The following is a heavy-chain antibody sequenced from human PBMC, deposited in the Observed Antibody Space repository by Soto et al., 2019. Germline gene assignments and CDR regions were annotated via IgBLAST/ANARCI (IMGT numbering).Heavy chain of an antibody. D-gene: IGHD4-4*01. Sequence: SETLSLTCAVYGWYFSGYYWTWIRQPPGTGLEWIGEINHSGSTNYNPSLKSRVTISVDTSKNQFSLKLTSVTAADTAVYYCAKAVLQSHYFFDYWGQGTLVTVSS. V-gene: IGHV4-34*01. J-gene: IGHJ4*02. CDR1: GWYFSGYY. CDR2: INHSGST. CDR3: AKAVLQSHYFFDY.